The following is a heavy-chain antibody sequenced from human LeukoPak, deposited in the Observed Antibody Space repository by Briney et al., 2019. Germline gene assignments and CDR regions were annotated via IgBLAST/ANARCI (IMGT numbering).Heavy chain of an antibody. Sequence: PGGSLRLSCAASGFTFSTYNMNWVRQAPGKGPEWVSSISSSSSYIYYADSVKGRFTISRDNAKNSLYLQMNSLRAEDTAVYYCARDQGQLLYGFDYWGQGTLVTVSS. CDR2: ISSSSSYI. V-gene: IGHV3-21*01. CDR1: GFTFSTYN. D-gene: IGHD2-2*02. J-gene: IGHJ4*02. CDR3: ARDQGQLLYGFDY.